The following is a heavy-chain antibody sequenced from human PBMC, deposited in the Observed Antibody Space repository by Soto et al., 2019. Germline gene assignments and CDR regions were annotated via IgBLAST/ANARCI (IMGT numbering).Heavy chain of an antibody. Sequence: KPSETLSLTCTVSGGSISSYYWSWIRQPPGKGLEWIGYIYYSGSTNYNPSLKSRVTISVDTSKNQFSLKLSSVTAADTAVYYCARLPLRIAAADGSFDYWGQGTLVTVSS. CDR3: ARLPLRIAAADGSFDY. V-gene: IGHV4-59*01. CDR1: GGSISSYY. D-gene: IGHD6-13*01. J-gene: IGHJ4*02. CDR2: IYYSGST.